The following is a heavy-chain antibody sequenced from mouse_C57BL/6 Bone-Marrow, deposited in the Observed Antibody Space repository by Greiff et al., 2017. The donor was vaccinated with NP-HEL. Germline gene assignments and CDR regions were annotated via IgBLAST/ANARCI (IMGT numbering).Heavy chain of an antibody. CDR2: IRNKANGYTT. D-gene: IGHD1-1*01. CDR3: ARYGGSSRYWDFEG. CDR1: GFTFTDYY. V-gene: IGHV7-3*01. Sequence: EVKLVESGGGLVQPGGSLSLSCAASGFTFTDYYMSWVRQPPGKALEWLGFIRNKANGYTTEYSASVKGRFTISRDNSQSILYLQMNALRAEDSATYYCARYGGSSRYWDFEGWGTGTTVTVSS. J-gene: IGHJ1*03.